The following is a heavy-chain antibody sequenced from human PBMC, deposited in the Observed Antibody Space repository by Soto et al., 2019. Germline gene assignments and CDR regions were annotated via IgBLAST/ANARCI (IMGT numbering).Heavy chain of an antibody. J-gene: IGHJ4*02. D-gene: IGHD3-22*01. CDR1: GFTFDDYA. Sequence: EVQLVESGGGLVQPGRSLRLSCAASGFTFDDYAMHWVRQAPGKGLEWVSGISWNSGSIGYADSVKGRFTISRDNAKNSLYLQMNSLRAEDTALYYCAKGEGSSGYNSLFDYWGQGTLVTVSS. CDR3: AKGEGSSGYNSLFDY. CDR2: ISWNSGSI. V-gene: IGHV3-9*01.